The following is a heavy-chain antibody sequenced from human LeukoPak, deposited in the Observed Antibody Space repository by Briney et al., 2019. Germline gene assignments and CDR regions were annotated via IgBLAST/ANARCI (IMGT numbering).Heavy chain of an antibody. CDR3: ARAGYCSSASCSTLDY. CDR1: RLTFSSSA. CDR2: ISYDGSNE. V-gene: IGHV3-30-3*01. J-gene: IGHJ4*02. D-gene: IGHD2-2*03. Sequence: PGRSLRLSCAASRLTFSSSAMHWVRQAPGKGLEWVAVISYDGSNEHYADSVKGRFTISRDNSKNTQYLQMNSLRAEDTAVYYCARAGYCSSASCSTLDYWGQGTLVTVSS.